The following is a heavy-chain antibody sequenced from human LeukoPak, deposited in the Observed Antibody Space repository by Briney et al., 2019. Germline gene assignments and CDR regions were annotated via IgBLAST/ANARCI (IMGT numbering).Heavy chain of an antibody. CDR2: IYAGDST. Sequence: GGSLRLSCAASGFTVSSSYISWVRLAPGKGLEWVSVIYAGDSTYYADSVKGRFTISRDNSKNTLFLQMNSLRAEDTAIYYCAKGSGSIAVDNLCVYWGPGTLVTVSS. V-gene: IGHV3-53*01. J-gene: IGHJ4*02. CDR1: GFTVSSSY. CDR3: AKGSGSIAVDNLCVY. D-gene: IGHD6-19*01.